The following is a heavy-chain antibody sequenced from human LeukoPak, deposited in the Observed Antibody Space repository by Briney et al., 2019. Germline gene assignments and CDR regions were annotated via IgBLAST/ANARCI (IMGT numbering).Heavy chain of an antibody. CDR2: ISHDGSHK. J-gene: IGHJ4*02. CDR3: ARGPNRLADYGGDNFDH. V-gene: IGHV3-30*04. CDR1: GFTFSSFS. Sequence: GGSLRLSCVGSGFTFSSFSMHWVRQAPGNGLEWVAVISHDGSHKYYTDSVKGRFTISRDNSKNTLSLQMNTLRPEDTGLFYCARGPNRLADYGGDNFDHWGQGTLVTVSS. D-gene: IGHD4-23*01.